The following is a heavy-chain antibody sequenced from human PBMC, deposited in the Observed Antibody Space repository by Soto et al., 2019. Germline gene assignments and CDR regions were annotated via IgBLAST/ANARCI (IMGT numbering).Heavy chain of an antibody. CDR1: GFIFTSYG. CDR2: ILHDGSAE. CDR3: ARSRDGYSFYFYYGMDG. D-gene: IGHD4-4*01. Sequence: QVQLVESGGGVVQPGRSLRLSCADSGFIFTSYGMHWVRQAPGKGLEWMALILHDGSAEYYADSVKGRFTISRDNSQNTLYLQMNSLTAEDTAVYYCARSRDGYSFYFYYGMDGWGQGTTVTVSS. J-gene: IGHJ6*02. V-gene: IGHV3-30*03.